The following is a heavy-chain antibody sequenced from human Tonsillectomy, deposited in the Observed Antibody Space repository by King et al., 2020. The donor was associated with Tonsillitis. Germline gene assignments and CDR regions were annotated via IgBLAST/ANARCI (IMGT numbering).Heavy chain of an antibody. CDR3: ARLNYGDYFDY. Sequence: QLQESGPGLVKPSETLSLTCTVSGGSISSYYWSWIRQPPGKGLEWIGYIYYSGSTNYNPSLKSRVTISVDTSKNQFSLKLSPVTAADSAMYYCARLNYGDYFDYWGQGTLVTVSS. CDR1: GGSISSYY. V-gene: IGHV4-59*08. J-gene: IGHJ4*02. CDR2: IYYSGST. D-gene: IGHD4-17*01.